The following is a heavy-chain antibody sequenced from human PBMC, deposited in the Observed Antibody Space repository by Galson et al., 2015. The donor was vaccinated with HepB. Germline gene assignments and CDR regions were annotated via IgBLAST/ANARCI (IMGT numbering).Heavy chain of an antibody. CDR3: ARGLLKTFDS. J-gene: IGHJ4*02. CDR1: GFTFSSYT. CDR2: INTIGSAI. D-gene: IGHD2/OR15-2a*01. V-gene: IGHV3-48*02. Sequence: SLRLSCAASGFTFSSYTMNWVRQAPGKGLEWVSYINTIGSAIYYADSVKGRFTISRDDAKNSLYLQLNSLRDDDTAVYYCARGLLKTFDSWGQGTPVTVSS.